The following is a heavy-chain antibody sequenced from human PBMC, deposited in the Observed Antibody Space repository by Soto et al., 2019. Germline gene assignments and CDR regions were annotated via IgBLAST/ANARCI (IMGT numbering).Heavy chain of an antibody. J-gene: IGHJ3*02. CDR1: SGSISSSNW. CDR2: IYHSGST. V-gene: IGHV4-4*02. CDR3: ARVDAVDGNDAFDI. Sequence: QVQLQESGPGLVKPSGTLSLTCAVSSGSISSSNWWSWVRQPPGKGLEWIGEIYHSGSTNNNPSLESRVTISVDKSKNQFSRKLSSVTAADTAVYYCARVDAVDGNDAFDIWGQGTMVTVSS. D-gene: IGHD6-19*01.